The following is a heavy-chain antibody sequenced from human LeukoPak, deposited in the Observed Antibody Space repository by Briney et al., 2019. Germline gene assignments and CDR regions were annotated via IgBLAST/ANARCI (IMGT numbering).Heavy chain of an antibody. CDR1: GYTFTSYD. V-gene: IGHV1-8*03. J-gene: IGHJ4*02. CDR2: MNPNSGNT. D-gene: IGHD6-19*01. CDR3: ARRVGSSGWLVY. Sequence: ASVKVSCKASGYTFTSYDINWVRQATGQGLEWMGWMNPNSGNTGYAQKFQGRVTITRNTSISTAYMELSSLRSEDTAVYYCARRVGSSGWLVYWGQGTLVTVSS.